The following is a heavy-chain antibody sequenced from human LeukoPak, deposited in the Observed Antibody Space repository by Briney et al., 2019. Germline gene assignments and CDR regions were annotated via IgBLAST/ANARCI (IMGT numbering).Heavy chain of an antibody. CDR3: ARQYSDILTGYHRGELYWYFDL. V-gene: IGHV4-34*01. CDR2: IYHSGDT. CDR1: GGSFSSYY. J-gene: IGHJ2*01. D-gene: IGHD3-9*01. Sequence: SETLSLTCAVYGGSFSSYYWSWIRQPPGKGLEWIGEIYHSGDTNYNPSLKSRVTISVDTSKNLFSLKLSSVTAADTAVYYCARQYSDILTGYHRGELYWYFDLWGRGTLVTVSS.